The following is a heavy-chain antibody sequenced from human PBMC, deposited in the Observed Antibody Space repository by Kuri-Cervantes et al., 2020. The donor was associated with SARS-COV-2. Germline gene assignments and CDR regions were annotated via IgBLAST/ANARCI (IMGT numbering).Heavy chain of an antibody. J-gene: IGHJ4*02. CDR3: AKLHSGDNAYFDY. V-gene: IGHV3-23*01. CDR1: GFIFSDYA. D-gene: IGHD4/OR15-4a*01. CDR2: ISLNGGSQ. Sequence: GESLKISCEGSGFIFSDYAIDWVRQAPGKGLEWVSSISLNGGSQYYADSVKCRFTISRDNYKNTLYLQMSSLRAEDTAVYSCAKLHSGDNAYFDYWGQGTLVTVSS.